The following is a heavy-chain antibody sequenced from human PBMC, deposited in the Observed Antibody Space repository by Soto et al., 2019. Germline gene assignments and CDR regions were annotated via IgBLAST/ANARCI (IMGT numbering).Heavy chain of an antibody. Sequence: SETLSLTCTVSGGSISSGGYYWSWIRQHPGKGLEWIGYIYYSGSTYYNPSLKSRVTISVDTSKNQFSLKLSSVTAADTAVYYCARVSNPLYDSSGYYYDYWGQGTLVTVSS. CDR1: GGSISSGGYY. D-gene: IGHD3-22*01. V-gene: IGHV4-31*03. CDR2: IYYSGST. J-gene: IGHJ4*02. CDR3: ARVSNPLYDSSGYYYDY.